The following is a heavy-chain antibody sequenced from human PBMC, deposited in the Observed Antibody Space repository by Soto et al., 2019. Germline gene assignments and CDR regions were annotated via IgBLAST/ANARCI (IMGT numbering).Heavy chain of an antibody. V-gene: IGHV4-39*01. CDR1: GVSISDTSYY. D-gene: IGHD3-16*01. CDR3: ARHGSF. J-gene: IGHJ4*02. Sequence: WETLSLTFTVSGVSISDTSYYWGWIRQPPGKRLEWIGSIYYSGNTYYNPSLKSRLTISVDSSKNQFSLNMTSVTAADTAVYYCARHGSFWGQGTLVTVSS. CDR2: IYYSGNT.